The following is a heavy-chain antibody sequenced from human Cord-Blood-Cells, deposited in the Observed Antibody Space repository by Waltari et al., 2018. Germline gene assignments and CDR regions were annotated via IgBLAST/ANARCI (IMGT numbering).Heavy chain of an antibody. V-gene: IGHV5-51*01. Sequence: EVQLVQSGAEVKKPGESLKISCKGSGYSFNSYWIGWVRARPGKGVEWMGIIYPGDSDTRYSPSFQGQVTISADKSISTAYLQWSSLKASDTAMYYCARMGGDCSSTSCYKRAFDIWGQGTMVTVSS. CDR1: GYSFNSYW. D-gene: IGHD2-2*02. CDR2: IYPGDSDT. CDR3: ARMGGDCSSTSCYKRAFDI. J-gene: IGHJ3*02.